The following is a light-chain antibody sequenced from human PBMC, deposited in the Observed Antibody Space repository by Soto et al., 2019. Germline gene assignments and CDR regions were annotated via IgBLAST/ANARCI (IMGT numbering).Light chain of an antibody. CDR1: QGISSA. V-gene: IGKV1-13*02. CDR2: DAS. J-gene: IGKJ4*01. CDR3: QQFISYPPLT. Sequence: GGRVTITCRASQGISSALAWYQQTPGKAPKLLIYDASSLESGVPLRFSGSGSGTDFTLTISSLQPEDFATYYCQQFISYPPLTFGGGTKVDIK.